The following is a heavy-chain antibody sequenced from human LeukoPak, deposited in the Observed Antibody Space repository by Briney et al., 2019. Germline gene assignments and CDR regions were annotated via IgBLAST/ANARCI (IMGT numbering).Heavy chain of an antibody. D-gene: IGHD3-22*01. Sequence: GGSLRLSYAASGFTFSSYGMHGVRQTPAKGLEGVAVISYDGKNKYYADSVKGQFTISRDNSKNRLYLQMASLRVEDTAVYYCAKDYYYYETSGPFDYWGQGTLVAVSS. CDR3: AKDYYYYETSGPFDY. CDR2: ISYDGKNK. J-gene: IGHJ4*02. V-gene: IGHV3-30*18. CDR1: GFTFSSYG.